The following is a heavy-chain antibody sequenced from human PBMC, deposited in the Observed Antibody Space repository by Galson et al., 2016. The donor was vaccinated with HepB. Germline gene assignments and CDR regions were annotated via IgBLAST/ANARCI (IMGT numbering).Heavy chain of an antibody. CDR2: VYTSGST. CDR1: GDSINSRSHY. CDR3: GRKVGDRLFDY. D-gene: IGHD1-26*01. V-gene: IGHV4-61*02. Sequence: TLSLTCTVSGDSINSRSHYWSWIRQPAGKGLDWIGRVYTSGSTSYNPSLKSRVTISIDNSKNQFSLKLSSVTAADTAVYYCGRKVGDRLFDYWGQGALVSVLS. J-gene: IGHJ4*02.